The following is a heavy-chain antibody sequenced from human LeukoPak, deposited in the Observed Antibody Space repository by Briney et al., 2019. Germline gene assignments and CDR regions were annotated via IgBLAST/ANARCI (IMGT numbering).Heavy chain of an antibody. D-gene: IGHD1-26*01. J-gene: IGHJ4*02. V-gene: IGHV4-59*01. CDR3: ASGGAALTTFDY. CDR1: GGSISSYY. CDR2: IYYSGST. Sequence: SETLSLTCTVSGGSISSYYWSWIRQPPGKGLEWIGYIYYSGSTNYNPSLKSRVTISVDTSKNQFSLKLSSVTAADTAVYYCASGGAALTTFDYWGQGTLVTVSS.